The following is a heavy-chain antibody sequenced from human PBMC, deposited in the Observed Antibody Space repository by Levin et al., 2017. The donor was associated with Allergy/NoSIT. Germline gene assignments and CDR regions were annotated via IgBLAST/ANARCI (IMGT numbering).Heavy chain of an antibody. J-gene: IGHJ4*02. CDR2: ISSSGRST. CDR1: GFSFINYA. V-gene: IGHV3-23*01. CDR3: ARDTPDLSPGPYFDY. Sequence: GGSLRLSCAASGFSFINYAMSWVRQAPGTGLEWVSGISSSGRSTWYAGSVKGRFTFSRDNSKNTLYLQMNSLRAEDTALYYCARDTPDLSPGPYFDYWGQGTLVTVSS.